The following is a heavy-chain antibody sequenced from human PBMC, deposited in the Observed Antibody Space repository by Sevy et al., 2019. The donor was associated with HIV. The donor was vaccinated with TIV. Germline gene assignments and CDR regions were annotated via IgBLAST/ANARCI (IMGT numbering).Heavy chain of an antibody. V-gene: IGHV3-23*01. J-gene: IGHJ3*02. D-gene: IGHD4-4*01. CDR2: VSGSGGKT. CDR3: ATHRRRDGYSYGAFDI. CDR1: GFTFSNYA. Sequence: GGSLRLSCAASGFTFSNYALSWVRQAPGKGLEWVSAVSGSGGKTYYADSVKGRFTISRDTSNNTLFLHMNSLRAEDTDVYYCATHRRRDGYSYGAFDIWGQGTMVTVSS.